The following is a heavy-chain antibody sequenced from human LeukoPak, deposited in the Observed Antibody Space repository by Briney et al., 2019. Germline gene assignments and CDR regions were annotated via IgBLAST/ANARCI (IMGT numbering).Heavy chain of an antibody. V-gene: IGHV3-21*01. Sequence: GGSLRLSCAASGFTFSSYSTNWVRQAPGKELEWVSFISTSGDYVYYADSVKGRFTISRDNAQNSLYLQMNSLRAEDTGVYYCAGDGCTSTTCYTSWFDPWGQGTLVTVSS. CDR1: GFTFSSYS. D-gene: IGHD2-2*01. CDR3: AGDGCTSTTCYTSWFDP. CDR2: ISTSGDYV. J-gene: IGHJ5*02.